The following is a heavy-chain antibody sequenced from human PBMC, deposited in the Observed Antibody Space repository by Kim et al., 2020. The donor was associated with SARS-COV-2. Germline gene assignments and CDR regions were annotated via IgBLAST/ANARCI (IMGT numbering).Heavy chain of an antibody. CDR1: GFTFSNYG. Sequence: GGSLRLSCAASGFTFSNYGMHWVRQAPGKGLEWVAVISYDGSNEYYADPVKGRFTISRDNSKNALYLQMNSLRAEDTAVYYCAKLNFDASGTYHRHYYYYAMDVWGQGTPVTVSS. J-gene: IGHJ6*02. CDR2: ISYDGSNE. D-gene: IGHD3-10*01. CDR3: AKLNFDASGTYHRHYYYYAMDV. V-gene: IGHV3-30*18.